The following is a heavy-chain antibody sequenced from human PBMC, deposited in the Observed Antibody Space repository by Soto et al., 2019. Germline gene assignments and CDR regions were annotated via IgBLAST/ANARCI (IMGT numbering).Heavy chain of an antibody. CDR2: ISYDGSNK. J-gene: IGHJ4*02. V-gene: IGHV3-30*18. D-gene: IGHD3-16*01. Sequence: GSLRLSCAASGFSFSSYGMHWVRQAPGKGLEWVAVISYDGSNKYYADSVKGRFTISRDNSKNTLYLQMNSLRAEDTAVYYCAKLHLMMGFDYWGQGT. CDR1: GFSFSSYG. CDR3: AKLHLMMGFDY.